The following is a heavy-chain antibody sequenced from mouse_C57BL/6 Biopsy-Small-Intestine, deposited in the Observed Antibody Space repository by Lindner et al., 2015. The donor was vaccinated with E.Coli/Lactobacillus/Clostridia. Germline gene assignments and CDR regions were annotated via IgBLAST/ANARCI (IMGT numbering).Heavy chain of an antibody. CDR1: GYTFTDYN. V-gene: IGHV1-22*01. D-gene: IGHD2-2*01. CDR2: INPNNGGT. CDR3: ASEGYGFDY. J-gene: IGHJ2*01. Sequence: VQLQESGPELVKPGASVKMSCKASGYTFTDYNMHWVKQSHGKNLEWIGYINPNNGGTTYNQKFKGKATLTVNTSSSTAYMELRSQTSEDSAVYYCASEGYGFDYWGQGTTLTVSS.